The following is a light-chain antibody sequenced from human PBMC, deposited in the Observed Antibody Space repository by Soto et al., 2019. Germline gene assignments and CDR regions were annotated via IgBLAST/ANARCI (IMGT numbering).Light chain of an antibody. V-gene: IGLV2-14*01. J-gene: IGLJ2*01. CDR3: HSYDSSRSASV. Sequence: QSVLTQPASVSGSPGQSITISCTGTSGDIGSYDYVSWYQQPPGKAPKLILYEVSNRPSGVPDRFSGSQSGTSASLVITGLQAEDEADYYCHSYDSSRSASVVGGGTKLTVL. CDR1: SGDIGSYDY. CDR2: EVS.